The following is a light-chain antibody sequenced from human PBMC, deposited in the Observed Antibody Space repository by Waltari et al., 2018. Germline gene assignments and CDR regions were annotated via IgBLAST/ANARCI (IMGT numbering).Light chain of an antibody. CDR3: QQYYSTPPT. CDR2: WAS. J-gene: IGKJ2*01. V-gene: IGKV4-1*01. Sequence: DIVMTQSPDSLAVSLGERATINCKSSQSLLWSFNNNNYLAWYQQKPGQPPKLLIHWASTRESGVPDRFGGSGSGADFTLTISSLQAEDVAVYYCQQYYSTPPTFGQGTKLEIK. CDR1: QSLLWSFNNNNY.